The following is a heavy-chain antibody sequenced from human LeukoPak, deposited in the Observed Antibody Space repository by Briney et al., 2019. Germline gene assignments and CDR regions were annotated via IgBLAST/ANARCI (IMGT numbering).Heavy chain of an antibody. V-gene: IGHV3-23*01. CDR2: ISGSSSST. CDR1: GFTFSSYA. J-gene: IGHJ4*02. D-gene: IGHD5-12*01. Sequence: GGSLRLSCAASGFTFSSYAMSWVRQAPGKGLEWVSGISGSSSSTHYADSVKGRFTISRDNSKNTLYLQMNSLRAEDTAVYYCAKVPYCGYAGFDHSGQGTLVIVSS. CDR3: AKVPYCGYAGFDH.